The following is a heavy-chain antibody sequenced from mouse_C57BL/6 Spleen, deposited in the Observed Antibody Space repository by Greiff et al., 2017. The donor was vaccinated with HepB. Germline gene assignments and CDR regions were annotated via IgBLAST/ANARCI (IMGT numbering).Heavy chain of an antibody. D-gene: IGHD1-1*01. J-gene: IGHJ1*03. CDR3: ARPDYYGSSYVWYFDV. Sequence: EVKLVESGGGLVKPGGSLKLSCAASGFTFSDNGMHWVRQAPEKGLEWVAYISSGSSTIYYADTVKGRFTISRDNAKNTLFLQMTSLRSEDTAMYYCARPDYYGSSYVWYFDVWGTGTTVTVSS. CDR2: ISSGSSTI. V-gene: IGHV5-17*01. CDR1: GFTFSDNG.